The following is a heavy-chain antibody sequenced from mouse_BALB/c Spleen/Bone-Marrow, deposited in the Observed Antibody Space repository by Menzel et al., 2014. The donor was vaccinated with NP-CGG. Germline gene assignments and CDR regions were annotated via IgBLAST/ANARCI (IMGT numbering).Heavy chain of an antibody. CDR3: ARRGTGVDY. J-gene: IGHJ2*01. CDR1: GYTFTNYW. CDR2: IYPGGGYT. D-gene: IGHD4-1*01. V-gene: IGHV1-63*02. Sequence: VQLQQSGAELVRPGTSVKISCKASGYTFTNYWLGWVKQRPGYGLEWIGDIYPGGGYTNYNEKFKGKATLTADTSSSTAYMQLSSLTSEDSAVYFCARRGTGVDYWGQGTTLTVSS.